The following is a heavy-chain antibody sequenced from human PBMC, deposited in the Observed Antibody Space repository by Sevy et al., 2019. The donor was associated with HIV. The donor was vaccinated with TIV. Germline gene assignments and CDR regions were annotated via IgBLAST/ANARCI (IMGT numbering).Heavy chain of an antibody. V-gene: IGHV4-59*13. CDR2: IYYSGST. J-gene: IGHJ4*02. Sequence: SETLSLTCTVSGGSISSYYWSWIRQPPGKGLEWIGYIYYSGSTNYNPSLKSRVTISVDTSNNQFSLKLSSVTAADTAVYYCARAVSGLWFGELTPFFDYWGQGTLVTVSS. CDR3: ARAVSGLWFGELTPFFDY. D-gene: IGHD3-10*01. CDR1: GGSISSYY.